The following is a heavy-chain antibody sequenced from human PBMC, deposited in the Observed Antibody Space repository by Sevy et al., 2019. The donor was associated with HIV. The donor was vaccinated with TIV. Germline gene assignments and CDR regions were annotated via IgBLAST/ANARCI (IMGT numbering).Heavy chain of an antibody. V-gene: IGHV3-30-3*01. J-gene: IGHJ4*02. CDR1: GFTFTSFS. Sequence: GGSLRLSCAASGFTFTSFSMHWVRQAPGKGLEWVATISYDGSNKYYADSVKGRFTISRDNSKNTVYLQMNSLRAEDTAVYYCAKDVSDGYNYFLDFWGQGALVTVSS. D-gene: IGHD5-12*01. CDR2: ISYDGSNK. CDR3: AKDVSDGYNYFLDF.